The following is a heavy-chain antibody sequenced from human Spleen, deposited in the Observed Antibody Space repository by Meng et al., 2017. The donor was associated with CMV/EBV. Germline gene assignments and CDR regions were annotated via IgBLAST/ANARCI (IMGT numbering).Heavy chain of an antibody. J-gene: IGHJ4*02. Sequence: SETLSLTCTVSGGSISSYYWSWIRQPPGKGLEWIGEINHSGSTHYNPSLKSRVTISIDTSKNQFSLKMSSVTAADTAVYYCARGLWVVAAPIGLYFDYWGQGTLVTVSS. D-gene: IGHD2-2*01. CDR2: INHSGST. V-gene: IGHV4-34*01. CDR3: ARGLWVVAAPIGLYFDY. CDR1: GGSISSYY.